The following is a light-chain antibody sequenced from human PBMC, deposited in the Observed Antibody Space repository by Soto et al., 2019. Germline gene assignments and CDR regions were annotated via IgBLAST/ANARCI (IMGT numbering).Light chain of an antibody. V-gene: IGKV3-15*01. Sequence: EIVMTQSPATLSVSPGERATLSCRASQSVSSDLAWYQQKPGQAPRLLMYGASTRATGVPARFSGSGSGTEFTLTISSLQSEDFAVYYCQKYNNWPPWTFGQGTKVDIK. CDR3: QKYNNWPPWT. CDR1: QSVSSD. J-gene: IGKJ1*01. CDR2: GAS.